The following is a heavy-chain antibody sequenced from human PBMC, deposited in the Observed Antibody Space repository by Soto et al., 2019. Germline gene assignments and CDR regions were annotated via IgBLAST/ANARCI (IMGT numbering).Heavy chain of an antibody. D-gene: IGHD2-2*01. Sequence: QVQLQQWGAGLLKPSETLSLTCAVYGGSFSGYYWSWIRQPPGKGLEWIGEINHSGSTNYNPSLKSRVTISVDTSKNQFSLKLSSVTAADTAVYYCARGHRVVVVPAAYNWFDPWGQGTLVTVSS. V-gene: IGHV4-34*01. CDR2: INHSGST. J-gene: IGHJ5*02. CDR3: ARGHRVVVVPAAYNWFDP. CDR1: GGSFSGYY.